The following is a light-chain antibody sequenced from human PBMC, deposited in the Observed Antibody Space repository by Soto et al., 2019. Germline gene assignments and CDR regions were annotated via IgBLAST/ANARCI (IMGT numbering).Light chain of an antibody. CDR1: SSNLGAGYD. J-gene: IGLJ1*01. Sequence: QSVLTQPPSVSGAPVQRVTISCTGSSSNLGAGYDVHWYQQLPGTAPRLLIYGNNNRPSGVPDRFSGSRSGTSASLAITGLQAKDEADYYCQSYENSLGATYVFGTGTKVTVL. CDR3: QSYENSLGATYV. CDR2: GNN. V-gene: IGLV1-40*01.